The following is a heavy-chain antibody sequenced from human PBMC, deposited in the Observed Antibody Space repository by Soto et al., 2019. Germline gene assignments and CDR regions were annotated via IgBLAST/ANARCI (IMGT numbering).Heavy chain of an antibody. CDR1: GFTFDDYA. D-gene: IGHD6-19*01. CDR2: ISWNSGSI. Sequence: QPGGSLRLSCAASGFTFDDYAMHWVRQAPGKGLEWVSGISWNSGSIGYADSVKGRFTISRDNAKNSLYLQMNSLRAEDTASLAPQWLVRLGDYWGQGTLVTVSS. J-gene: IGHJ4*02. CDR3: QWLVRLGDY. V-gene: IGHV3-9*01.